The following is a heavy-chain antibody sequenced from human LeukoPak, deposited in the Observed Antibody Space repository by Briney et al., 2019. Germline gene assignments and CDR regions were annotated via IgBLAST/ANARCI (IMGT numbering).Heavy chain of an antibody. D-gene: IGHD3-10*01. CDR2: IFNGGST. Sequence: GGSLRLSCAASGFAVSSNHMNWVRQAPGKGLEWVSVIFNGGSTYYADSVKGRFTISRDNSKNTLYLQMNSLRAEDTAVYYCAKDLLLLWFGEPNWFDPWGRGTLVTVSS. CDR3: AKDLLLLWFGEPNWFDP. J-gene: IGHJ5*02. V-gene: IGHV3-53*05. CDR1: GFAVSSNH.